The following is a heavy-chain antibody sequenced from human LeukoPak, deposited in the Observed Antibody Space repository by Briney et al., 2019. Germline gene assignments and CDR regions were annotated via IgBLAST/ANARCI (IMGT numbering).Heavy chain of an antibody. V-gene: IGHV3-9*01. D-gene: IGHD3-10*01. CDR2: ITWNSGSI. CDR3: AKDITMVQGVLSSKGPLPYNYGLDV. J-gene: IGHJ6*02. CDR1: GFTFDRYA. Sequence: PGGSLRLSCAASGFTFDRYAMHWVRQAPGKGLEWVSGITWNSGSIGYADSVKGRFTISRDNAKKSLYLQMNNLRAEDTALYFCAKDITMVQGVLSSKGPLPYNYGLDVWGQGTTVTVSS.